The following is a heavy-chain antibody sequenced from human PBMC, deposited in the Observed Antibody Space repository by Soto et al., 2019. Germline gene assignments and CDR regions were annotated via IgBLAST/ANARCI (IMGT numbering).Heavy chain of an antibody. Sequence: PSETLSLTCTVSGASLSNSYWSWIRQPAGERLEWIGRIYASGNSNYNPALNSRVSMSIDTSKSQFSLRVTSVTAADTAVYFCAKEDPSGRYSLDYWGQGSQVTVSS. D-gene: IGHD1-26*01. J-gene: IGHJ4*02. CDR3: AKEDPSGRYSLDY. CDR1: GASLSNSY. CDR2: IYASGNS. V-gene: IGHV4-4*07.